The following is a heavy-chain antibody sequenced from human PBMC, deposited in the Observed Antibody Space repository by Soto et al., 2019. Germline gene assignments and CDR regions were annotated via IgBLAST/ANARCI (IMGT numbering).Heavy chain of an antibody. CDR3: ARLTGIPEIAPTEEDY. Sequence: EVQLVQSGGGLVKLGGSLRLSCAASGLTLSMWTLNWVRQTPGKGLEWVSSLGVSDDIFYAASVKGRFTMSRDRSKNVVYLQMDRLRAEDTGVYYCARLTGIPEIAPTEEDYWGQGTPVTVSA. CDR2: LGVSDDI. V-gene: IGHV3-21*06. J-gene: IGHJ4*02. D-gene: IGHD2-21*01. CDR1: GLTLSMWT.